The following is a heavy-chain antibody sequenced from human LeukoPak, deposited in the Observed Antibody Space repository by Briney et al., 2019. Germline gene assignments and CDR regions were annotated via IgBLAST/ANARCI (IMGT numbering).Heavy chain of an antibody. CDR1: GGSFSGYY. D-gene: IGHD3-3*01. CDR3: ARFAHLYYDFWSGLTHGNWFDP. V-gene: IGHV4-34*01. Sequence: SETLSLTCTVSGGSFSGYYWSWIRQPPGKGLEWIGEINHSGSTNYNPSLKSRVTISVDTSKNQFSLKLSSVTAADTAVYYCARFAHLYYDFWSGLTHGNWFDPWGQGTLVTVSS. J-gene: IGHJ5*02. CDR2: INHSGST.